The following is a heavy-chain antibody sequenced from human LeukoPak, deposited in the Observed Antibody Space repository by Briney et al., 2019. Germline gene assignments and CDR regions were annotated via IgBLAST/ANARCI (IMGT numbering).Heavy chain of an antibody. D-gene: IGHD3-9*01. Sequence: PGGSLRLSCAASGFTFSSYGMSWVRQAPGKGLEWVSAISGSGGSTYYADSVKGRLTISRDNSKNTLYPQMNSLRAEDTAVYYCAKGGLRYFDWLLYYWGQGTLVTVSS. V-gene: IGHV3-23*01. J-gene: IGHJ4*02. CDR2: ISGSGGST. CDR3: AKGGLRYFDWLLYY. CDR1: GFTFSSYG.